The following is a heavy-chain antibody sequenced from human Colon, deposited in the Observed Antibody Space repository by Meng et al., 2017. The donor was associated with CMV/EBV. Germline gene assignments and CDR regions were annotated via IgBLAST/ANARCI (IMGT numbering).Heavy chain of an antibody. J-gene: IGHJ4*02. CDR1: GCTFSTYD. CDR3: VRESSDHYDPIGFPHY. CDR2: ISAYNGDT. Sequence: ASVKVSCKASGCTFSTYDVNCVRQAPGQGLEWMGWISAYNGDTNYPQKLQGRLTMTTDTSTSTAYMELRSLRSDDTAVYYCVRESSDHYDPIGFPHYWGQGTLVTVSS. V-gene: IGHV1-18*01. D-gene: IGHD3-22*01.